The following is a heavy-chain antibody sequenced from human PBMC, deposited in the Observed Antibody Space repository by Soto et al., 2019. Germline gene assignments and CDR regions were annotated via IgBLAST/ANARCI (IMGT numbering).Heavy chain of an antibody. CDR1: GGTFSSYS. V-gene: IGHV1-69*01. CDR3: ARDGGRHSGGMDY. CDR2: IIPIFGTA. Sequence: QVQLVQSGAEVKKPGSSVKVSCKASGGTFSSYSINWVRQAPGQGLEWMGEIIPIFGTANYAQKFQGRVTIAADESTSTAYMELSSLISEDTAVYYCARDGGRHSGGMDYWGQGTLVTVSS. J-gene: IGHJ4*02. D-gene: IGHD1-26*01.